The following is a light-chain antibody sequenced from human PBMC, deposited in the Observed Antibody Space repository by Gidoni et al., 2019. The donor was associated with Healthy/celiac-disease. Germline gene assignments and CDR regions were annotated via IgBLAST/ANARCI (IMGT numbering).Light chain of an antibody. CDR2: AAS. V-gene: IGKV1-8*01. CDR1: QGISSY. CDR3: QQYYSYPL. J-gene: IGKJ3*01. Sequence: AIRITQSPSSLSASTGDRVTITCRASQGISSYLAWYQQKPGKAPKLLIYAASTLQSGVPSRFSGSGSGTDFTLTSSCLQSEDFATYYCQQYYSYPLFGPGTKVDIK.